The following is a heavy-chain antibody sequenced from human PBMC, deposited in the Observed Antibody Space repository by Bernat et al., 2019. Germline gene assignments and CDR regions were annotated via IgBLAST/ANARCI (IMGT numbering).Heavy chain of an antibody. Sequence: EVQLLESGGGLVQPGGSLRLSCAASGFTFSSYAMSWVRQAPGKGLEWVGLIKSKSDGETIDYAAPVKGRFTISRDDSKNTLYLQMNSLKTEDTAVYYCTTFGGGCPWTWGQGTLVTVSS. J-gene: IGHJ4*02. CDR3: TTFGGGCPWT. V-gene: IGHV3-15*01. CDR1: GFTFSSYA. D-gene: IGHD2-15*01. CDR2: IKSKSDGETI.